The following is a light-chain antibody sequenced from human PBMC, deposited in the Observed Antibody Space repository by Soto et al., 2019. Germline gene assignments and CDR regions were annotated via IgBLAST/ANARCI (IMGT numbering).Light chain of an antibody. Sequence: QSVLTQPPSVSGAPGQRVTISCTGSSSNIGAGYDVYWFQQRPGTAPKLLIFTNNKRPSGVPDRFSGSKSGTSGSLAISGLRSEDEADYYCAAWDASLNGVVFGGGTKLTVL. CDR1: SSNIGAGYD. CDR2: TNN. V-gene: IGLV1-47*01. CDR3: AAWDASLNGVV. J-gene: IGLJ2*01.